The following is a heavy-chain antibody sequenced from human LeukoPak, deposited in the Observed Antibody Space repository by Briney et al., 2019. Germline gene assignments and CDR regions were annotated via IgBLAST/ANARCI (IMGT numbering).Heavy chain of an antibody. Sequence: SETLSPTCTVSGGSISSYYWSWIRQPPGKGLEWIGDIYYTGSTNYNPSLKGRVTISVDTSKNQFSLKLSSVTAADTAVYYCARGYSSGYYYFAYWGQGSLVTVSS. CDR3: ARGYSSGYYYFAY. CDR1: GGSISSYY. D-gene: IGHD3-22*01. CDR2: IYYTGST. J-gene: IGHJ4*02. V-gene: IGHV4-59*01.